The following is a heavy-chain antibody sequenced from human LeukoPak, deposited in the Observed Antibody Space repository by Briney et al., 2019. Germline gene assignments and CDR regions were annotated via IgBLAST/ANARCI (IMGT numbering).Heavy chain of an antibody. Sequence: ASVKVSCKASGYTFTGYYMHWVRQAPGQGLEWMGWINPNSGGTNYAQKFQGRVTMTRDTSISTAYVELSRLRSDDTAVYYCARDLSWLAAGTYYGMDVWGQGTTVTVSS. J-gene: IGHJ6*02. CDR3: ARDLSWLAAGTYYGMDV. CDR2: INPNSGGT. D-gene: IGHD6-13*01. CDR1: GYTFTGYY. V-gene: IGHV1-2*02.